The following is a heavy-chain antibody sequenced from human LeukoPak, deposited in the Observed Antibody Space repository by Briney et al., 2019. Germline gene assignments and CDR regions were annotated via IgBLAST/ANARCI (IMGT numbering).Heavy chain of an antibody. D-gene: IGHD2-15*01. CDR2: IIPIFGTA. J-gene: IGHJ6*03. CDR3: GYCSGGSCYPNYYYYYMDV. V-gene: IGHV1-69*06. CDR1: GGTFSSYA. Sequence: ASVKVSCKASGGTFSSYAISWARQAPGQGLEWMGGIIPIFGTANYAQKFQGRVTITADKSTSTAYMELSSLRSEDTAVYYCGYCSGGSCYPNYYYYYMDVWGKGTTVTVSS.